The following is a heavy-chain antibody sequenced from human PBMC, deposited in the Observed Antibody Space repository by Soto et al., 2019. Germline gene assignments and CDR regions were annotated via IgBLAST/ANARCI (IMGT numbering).Heavy chain of an antibody. D-gene: IGHD4-17*01. V-gene: IGHV4-59*01. CDR1: GGSISSYY. CDR2: IYYSGST. J-gene: IGHJ4*02. CDR3: ARVGHGDYLIAFY. Sequence: SETLSLTCTVSGGSISSYYWSWIRQPPGKGLEWIGYIYYSGSTNYNPSLKSRVTISVDTSKKQFSLKLSSVTAADTAVYYCARVGHGDYLIAFYWGQGTLVTVSS.